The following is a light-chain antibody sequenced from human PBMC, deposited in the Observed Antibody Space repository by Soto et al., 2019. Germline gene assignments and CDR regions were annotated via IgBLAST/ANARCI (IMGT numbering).Light chain of an antibody. Sequence: QSALTQTPSASGTARQRVSISCSRSSTKIGRNTVIWYQQVPGTTPKVLIYSNSQRPSGVPDRFSGSKSGTSASLAISGLQSDDEADYYCAAWDDSLNGVVFGGGTKLTVL. CDR3: AAWDDSLNGVV. J-gene: IGLJ2*01. CDR1: STKIGRNT. V-gene: IGLV1-44*01. CDR2: SNS.